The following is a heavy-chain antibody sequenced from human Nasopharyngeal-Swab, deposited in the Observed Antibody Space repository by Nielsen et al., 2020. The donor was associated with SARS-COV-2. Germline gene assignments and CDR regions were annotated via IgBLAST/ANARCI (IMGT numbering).Heavy chain of an antibody. V-gene: IGHV3-11*03. D-gene: IGHD1-1*01. Sequence: LSLTCAASGFTFSDYYMSWIRQAPGKGLEWVSYISNSGSSTNYADSVRGRFTISRDNAKNSLYLQMSSLRAEDTAVYYCATTRGLGPGGWFESWGQGTLVTVSS. CDR3: ATTRGLGPGGWFES. CDR2: ISNSGSST. J-gene: IGHJ5*01. CDR1: GFTFSDYY.